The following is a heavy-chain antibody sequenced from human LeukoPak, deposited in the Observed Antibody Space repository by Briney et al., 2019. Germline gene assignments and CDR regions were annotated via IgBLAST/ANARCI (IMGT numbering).Heavy chain of an antibody. CDR1: GGSISSYY. CDR3: ARAITELGFTYYYYYYMDV. D-gene: IGHD3-10*01. Sequence: SETLSLTCTVSGGSISSYYWSWIRQPPGKGLEWIGYIYYNGSTNYNPSLKSRVTISVDTSKNQFSLKLSSVTAADTAVYYCARAITELGFTYYYYYYMDVWGKGTTVTISS. J-gene: IGHJ6*03. V-gene: IGHV4-59*01. CDR2: IYYNGST.